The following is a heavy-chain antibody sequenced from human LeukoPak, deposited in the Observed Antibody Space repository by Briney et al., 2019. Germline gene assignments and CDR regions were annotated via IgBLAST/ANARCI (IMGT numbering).Heavy chain of an antibody. D-gene: IGHD3-10*02. V-gene: IGHV3-23*01. CDR3: AELGITMIGGV. Sequence: SGGSLRLSCAASGFTFSSYAMSWVRQAPGKGLAWVSAISGSGGSPYYADSVKGRFTISRDNSKNTLYLQMNSLRAEDTAVYYCAELGITMIGGVWGKGTTVTISS. CDR2: ISGSGGSP. CDR1: GFTFSSYA. J-gene: IGHJ6*04.